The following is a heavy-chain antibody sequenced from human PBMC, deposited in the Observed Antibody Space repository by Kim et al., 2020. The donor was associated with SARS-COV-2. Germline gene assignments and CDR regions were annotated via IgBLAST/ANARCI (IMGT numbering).Heavy chain of an antibody. Sequence: ASVKVSCKVSGYTLIELSMHWVRQAPGKGLEWMGGFDPEEGETIYAQKFKGQVSLTEDTSTDTAYMELSSLRSEDTAVYYCATSPSVVVVPWLDRWGQGTLVTVSS. CDR2: FDPEEGET. V-gene: IGHV1-24*01. D-gene: IGHD2-15*01. J-gene: IGHJ5*02. CDR1: GYTLIELS. CDR3: ATSPSVVVVPWLDR.